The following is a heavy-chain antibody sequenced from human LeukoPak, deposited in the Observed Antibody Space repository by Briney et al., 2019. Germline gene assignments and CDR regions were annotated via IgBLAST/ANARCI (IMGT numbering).Heavy chain of an antibody. Sequence: SGGSLRLSCAASGFTFSSYWMSWVRQAPGKGLEWVANIKQDGSEKYYVDSVKGRFTISRDNAKNSPYLQMNSLRAEDTAVYYCAKFTRTLVRGALVNWGQGTLVTVSS. J-gene: IGHJ4*02. CDR2: IKQDGSEK. CDR1: GFTFSSYW. D-gene: IGHD3-10*01. CDR3: AKFTRTLVRGALVN. V-gene: IGHV3-7*03.